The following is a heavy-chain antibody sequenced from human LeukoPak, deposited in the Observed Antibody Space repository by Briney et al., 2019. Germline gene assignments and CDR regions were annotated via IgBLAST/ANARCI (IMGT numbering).Heavy chain of an antibody. CDR1: GFTFSSYN. CDR3: AKDIRSSGPPYYFDY. D-gene: IGHD6-19*01. CDR2: ISWNSGSI. Sequence: PGGSLRLSCAASGFTFSSYNMNWVRQAPGKGLEWVSGISWNSGSIGYADSVKGRFTISRDNAKNSLYLQMNSLRAEDTALYYCAKDIRSSGPPYYFDYWGQGTLVTVSS. V-gene: IGHV3-9*01. J-gene: IGHJ4*02.